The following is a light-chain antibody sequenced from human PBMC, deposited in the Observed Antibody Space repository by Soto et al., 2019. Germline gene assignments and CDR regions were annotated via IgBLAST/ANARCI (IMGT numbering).Light chain of an antibody. CDR3: HQYNTWYT. Sequence: EVVMTQSPATLSVSPGKRVILSCRASQSVSNNLAWYQQKPAQSPRLLIYGASTRATGLAARFSGSGSGTFFSITINRLQSDDFAVYYCHQYNTWYTFGQGTKLEIK. J-gene: IGKJ2*01. V-gene: IGKV3-15*01. CDR2: GAS. CDR1: QSVSNN.